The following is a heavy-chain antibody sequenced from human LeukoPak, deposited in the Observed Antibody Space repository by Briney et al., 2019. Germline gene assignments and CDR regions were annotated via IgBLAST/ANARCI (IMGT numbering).Heavy chain of an antibody. CDR2: IYHSGST. CDR1: GYSISSGYY. J-gene: IGHJ4*02. CDR3: ARVSSGLYYYGSSGYYSFDY. D-gene: IGHD3-22*01. Sequence: SETLSLTCTVSGYSISSGYYWGWIRQPPGKGLEWIGSIYHSGSTYYNPSLKSRVTISVDTSKNQFSLKLSSVTAADTAVYYCARVSSGLYYYGSSGYYSFDYWGQGTLVTVSS. V-gene: IGHV4-38-2*02.